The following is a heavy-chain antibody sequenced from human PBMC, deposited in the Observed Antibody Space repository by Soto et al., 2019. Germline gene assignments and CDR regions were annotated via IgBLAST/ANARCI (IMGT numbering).Heavy chain of an antibody. CDR3: ARGVATMDYYYYYGMDF. V-gene: IGHV6-1*01. Sequence: SQTLSLTCAISGDSVSSNSAAWNWIRQSPSRGLEWLGRTYYRSKWYNDYAVSVKSRITINPDTSKNQFSLQLNSVTPEDTAVYCCARGVATMDYYYYYGMDFWGQGTTVTVSS. CDR1: GDSVSSNSAA. CDR2: TYYRSKWYN. J-gene: IGHJ6*02. D-gene: IGHD5-12*01.